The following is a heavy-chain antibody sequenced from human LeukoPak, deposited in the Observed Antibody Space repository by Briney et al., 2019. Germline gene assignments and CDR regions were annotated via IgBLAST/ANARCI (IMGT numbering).Heavy chain of an antibody. Sequence: GGSLRLSCAASGFTFSSYWMSWVRQAPGKGLEWVANIKQDGSEKYYVDSVKGRFTVSRDNAKNSLYLRMNSLRAEDTAVYYCARDRGLWFGNDAFDIWGQGTMVTVSS. CDR1: GFTFSSYW. D-gene: IGHD3-10*01. J-gene: IGHJ3*02. CDR2: IKQDGSEK. CDR3: ARDRGLWFGNDAFDI. V-gene: IGHV3-7*01.